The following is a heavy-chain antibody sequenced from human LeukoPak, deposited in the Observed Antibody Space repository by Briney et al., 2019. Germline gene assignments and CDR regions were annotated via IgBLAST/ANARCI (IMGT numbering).Heavy chain of an antibody. V-gene: IGHV4-31*03. CDR3: ARAVGEPAFDI. D-gene: IGHD4-23*01. Sequence: SETLSLTCTVSGGSISSGGYYWSWIRQLPGKGLEWIGYIYYSGSTYYNPSLKSRVTISVDASKNQFSLKLSSVTAADTAVYYCARAVGEPAFDIWGQGTMVTVSS. J-gene: IGHJ3*02. CDR2: IYYSGST. CDR1: GGSISSGGYY.